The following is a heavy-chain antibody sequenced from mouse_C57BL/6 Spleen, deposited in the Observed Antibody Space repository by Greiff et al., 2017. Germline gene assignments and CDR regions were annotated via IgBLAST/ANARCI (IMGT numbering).Heavy chain of an antibody. J-gene: IGHJ1*03. D-gene: IGHD1-1*01. CDR3: ARSHYYGSSGYFDV. CDR1: GFTFTDYY. CDR2: IRNKANGYTT. V-gene: IGHV7-3*01. Sequence: EVMLVESGGGLVQPGGSLSLSCAASGFTFTDYYMSWVRQPPGKALEWLGFIRNKANGYTTEYSASVKGRFTISRDNSQSILYLQMNALRAEDSATYYCARSHYYGSSGYFDVWGTGTTVTVSS.